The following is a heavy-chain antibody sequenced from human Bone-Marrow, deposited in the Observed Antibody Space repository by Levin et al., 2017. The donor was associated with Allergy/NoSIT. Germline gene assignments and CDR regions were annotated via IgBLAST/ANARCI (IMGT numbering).Heavy chain of an antibody. V-gene: IGHV3-53*01. CDR3: ARVDSSGWYRLGGGYYFDY. CDR1: GFTVSSNY. Sequence: LSLTCAASGFTVSSNYMSWVRQAPGKGLEWVSVIYSGGSTYYADSVKGRFTISRDNSKNTLYLQMNSLRAEDTAVYYCARVDSSGWYRLGGGYYFDYWGQGTLVTVSS. D-gene: IGHD6-19*01. CDR2: IYSGGST. J-gene: IGHJ4*02.